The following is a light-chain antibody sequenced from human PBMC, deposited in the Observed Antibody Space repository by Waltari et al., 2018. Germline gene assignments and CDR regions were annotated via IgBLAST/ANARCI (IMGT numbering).Light chain of an antibody. CDR3: QQYDGSVRT. Sequence: IVLTQSQDTLSLSPGERATLSCRETQCVSSISLVWVQQKPGQAPRLVIYGTSSRATGFPYRFSGSGSGTDFSLTISRLEPEDFAMYYCQQYDGSVRTFGGGTKVEL. J-gene: IGKJ4*02. CDR1: QCVSSIS. V-gene: IGKV3-20*01. CDR2: GTS.